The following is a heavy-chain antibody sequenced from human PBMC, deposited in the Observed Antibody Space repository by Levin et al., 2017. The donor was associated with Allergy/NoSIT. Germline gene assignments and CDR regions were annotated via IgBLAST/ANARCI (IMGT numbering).Heavy chain of an antibody. CDR1: GFTFSSYG. CDR2: ISYDGSNK. CDR3: AKYYDSSGYYFDY. J-gene: IGHJ4*02. Sequence: GGSLRRSCAASGFTFSSYGMHWVRQAPGKGLEWVAVISYDGSNKYYADSVKGRFTISRDNSKNTLYLQMNSLRAEDTAVYYCAKYYDSSGYYFDYWGQGTLVTVSS. V-gene: IGHV3-30*18. D-gene: IGHD3-22*01.